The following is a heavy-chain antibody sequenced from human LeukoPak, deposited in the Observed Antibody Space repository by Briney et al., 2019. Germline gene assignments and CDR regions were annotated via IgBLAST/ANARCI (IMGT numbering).Heavy chain of an antibody. CDR2: IDPSDSYT. V-gene: IGHV5-10-1*01. CDR1: GYGFTSYW. Sequence: GESLRISCKGSGYGFTSYWISWVRQMPGKGLEWMGRIDPSDSYTNYSPSFQGHVTISADKSISTAYLQWSSLKASDTAMYYCAKQGLGDYDILTGYYGIDYWGQGTMVTVSS. J-gene: IGHJ4*02. CDR3: AKQGLGDYDILTGYYGIDY. D-gene: IGHD3-9*01.